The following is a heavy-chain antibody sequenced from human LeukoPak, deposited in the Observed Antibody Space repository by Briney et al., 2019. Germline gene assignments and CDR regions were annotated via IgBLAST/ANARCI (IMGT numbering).Heavy chain of an antibody. J-gene: IGHJ4*02. D-gene: IGHD6-13*01. CDR1: GGTFSSYT. CDR3: AREGYEQQLVDY. V-gene: IGHV1-69*13. CDR2: IIPVFGTA. Sequence: ASVKVSCKTSGGTFSSYTISWVRQAPGHGLEWMGGIIPVFGTANYAQKFQGRVTITADESTSTAYMELSSLRSDDTAVYYCAREGYEQQLVDYWGQGTLVTVSS.